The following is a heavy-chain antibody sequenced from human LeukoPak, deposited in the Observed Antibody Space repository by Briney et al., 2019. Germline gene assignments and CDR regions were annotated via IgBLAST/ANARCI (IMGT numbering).Heavy chain of an antibody. Sequence: GGSLRLSCAASGFTFSTYSMNWVRQAPGKGLEWVSSISSSSSYMYYADSVKGRFTISRDNAKNSLYLQMNSLRAEDTTVYYCARESVGATNWGQGTLVTVSS. D-gene: IGHD1-26*01. J-gene: IGHJ4*02. CDR2: ISSSSSYM. CDR1: GFTFSTYS. V-gene: IGHV3-21*01. CDR3: ARESVGATN.